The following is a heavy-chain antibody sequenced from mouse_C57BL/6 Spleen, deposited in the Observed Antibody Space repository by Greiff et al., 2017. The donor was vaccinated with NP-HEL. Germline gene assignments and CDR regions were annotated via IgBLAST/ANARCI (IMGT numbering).Heavy chain of an antibody. J-gene: IGHJ2*01. CDR3: ARVSSGFDY. D-gene: IGHD3-2*02. CDR2: IDPSDSYT. Sequence: QVHVKQPGAELVMPGASVKLSCKASGYTFTSYWMHWVKQRPGQGLEWIGEIDPSDSYTNYNQKFKGKSTLTVDKSSSTAYMQLSSLTSEDSAVYYCARVSSGFDYWGQGTTLTVSS. CDR1: GYTFTSYW. V-gene: IGHV1-69*01.